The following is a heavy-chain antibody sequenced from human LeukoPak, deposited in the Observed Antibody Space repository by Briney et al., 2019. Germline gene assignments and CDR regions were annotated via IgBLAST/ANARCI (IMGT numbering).Heavy chain of an antibody. D-gene: IGHD1-1*01. Sequence: GGSLRLSCAASGFTFSRYWMSWLRQAPGKGLEWVANIKYDGYEEYYVDSVKGRFTISRDNAKNSLYLQLNSLRVEDTAVYYCKSGGAAPGSFDYWGQGTLVTVSP. J-gene: IGHJ4*02. CDR1: GFTFSRYW. V-gene: IGHV3-7*01. CDR3: KSGGAAPGSFDY. CDR2: IKYDGYEE.